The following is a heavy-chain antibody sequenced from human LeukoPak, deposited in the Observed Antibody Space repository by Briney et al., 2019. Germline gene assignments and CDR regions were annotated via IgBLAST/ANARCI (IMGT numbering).Heavy chain of an antibody. D-gene: IGHD6-19*01. V-gene: IGHV3-21*01. CDR3: ARDASEGWSRLPFDY. CDR2: ISSSSSYI. CDR1: GFTFNSYD. J-gene: IGHJ4*02. Sequence: PGGALRLSRAASGFTFNSYDMSWVRQAPGKGLEWVSSISSSSSYIYYADSVKGRFTISRDNAKNSLYLQMNSLRAEDTAVYYCARDASEGWSRLPFDYWGQGTLVTVSS.